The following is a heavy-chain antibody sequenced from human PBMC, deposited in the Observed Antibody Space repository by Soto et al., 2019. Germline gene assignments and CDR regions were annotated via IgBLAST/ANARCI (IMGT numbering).Heavy chain of an antibody. CDR2: ISSSSSYI. Sequence: GSLRLSCAACGFTFSSYSMNWVRDAPGKGLEWVSSISSSSSYIYYADSMKGRFTISRDNAKNSLYLKMNSLRAEDTALYYCARGLSSNPLRYYFDYWGQGTLVTVSS. CDR3: ARGLSSNPLRYYFDY. V-gene: IGHV3-21*01. J-gene: IGHJ4*02. CDR1: GFTFSSYS.